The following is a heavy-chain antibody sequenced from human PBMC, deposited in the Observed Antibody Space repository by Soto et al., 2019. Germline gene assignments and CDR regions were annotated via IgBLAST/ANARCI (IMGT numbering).Heavy chain of an antibody. V-gene: IGHV3-21*06. D-gene: IGHD3-3*01. CDR3: ARDDAIFGAIPRMEM. Sequence: PGGSLRLSCSASGFPFSTYTMYWVRQAPGKGLEWVSSITTGSSRNIFYADSVKGRFTISRDNANNILYLEMDNLRVEDTAVYYCARDDAIFGAIPRMEMWGQGTTVTVSS. J-gene: IGHJ6*01. CDR1: GFPFSTYT. CDR2: ITTGSSRNI.